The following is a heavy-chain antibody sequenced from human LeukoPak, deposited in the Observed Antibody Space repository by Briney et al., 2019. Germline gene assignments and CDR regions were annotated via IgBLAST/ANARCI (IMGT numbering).Heavy chain of an antibody. J-gene: IGHJ4*02. CDR3: ARTFNGFDPTFDY. CDR2: ISADGDGP. Sequence: GGSLRLSCAASGFTFSSHAVNWVRQVPGKGLVWVSTISADGDGPHYADSVKGRFTISRDNSKNTLFLQMNSLRDGDTAVYFCARTFNGFDPTFDYWGQGTLVTVSS. V-gene: IGHV3-23*01. D-gene: IGHD6-25*01. CDR1: GFTFSSHA.